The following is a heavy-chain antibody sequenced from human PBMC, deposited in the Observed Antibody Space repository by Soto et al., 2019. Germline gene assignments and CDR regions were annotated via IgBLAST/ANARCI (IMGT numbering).Heavy chain of an antibody. CDR3: AKDRERDAWYEDY. D-gene: IGHD6-13*01. CDR2: ISGSDGST. CDR1: GFTFSSYP. Sequence: EVQLLESGGGLVQPGGSLRLACVTSGFTFSSYPMSWVRQAPGKGLGWGTVISGSDGSTYYGDSVKGRFTNSRDNAKNTLYMQMNSLRAEDTAVDYCAKDRERDAWYEDYWGQGTMVTVSS. V-gene: IGHV3-23*02. J-gene: IGHJ4*02.